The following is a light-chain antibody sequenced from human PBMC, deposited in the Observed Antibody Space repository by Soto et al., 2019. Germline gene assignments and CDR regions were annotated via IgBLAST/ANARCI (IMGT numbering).Light chain of an antibody. V-gene: IGKV1-5*03. Sequence: DIQMTQSPSTLSASVGDRVTITCRASQSIHFYLAWYQQKPGKAPKLLIYEASNLESGVPSRFSGSGYGTEFTLTISSLQPDDFATYRCQQSRDYPWTFGQGTKVHI. CDR1: QSIHFY. CDR2: EAS. CDR3: QQSRDYPWT. J-gene: IGKJ1*01.